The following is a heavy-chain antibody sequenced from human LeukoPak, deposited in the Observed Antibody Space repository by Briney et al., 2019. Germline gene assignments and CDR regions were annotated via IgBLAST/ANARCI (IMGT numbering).Heavy chain of an antibody. V-gene: IGHV3-21*01. Sequence: NPGGSLRLSCAASGFTFSTYWMTWVRQAPGKGLEWVSSISNSGIYIYYADSVKGRFTISRDNAKNSLYLQMNSLRAEDTAVYYCARERTRIDYWGQGTLVTVSS. CDR1: GFTFSTYW. CDR2: ISNSGIYI. J-gene: IGHJ4*02. CDR3: ARERTRIDY.